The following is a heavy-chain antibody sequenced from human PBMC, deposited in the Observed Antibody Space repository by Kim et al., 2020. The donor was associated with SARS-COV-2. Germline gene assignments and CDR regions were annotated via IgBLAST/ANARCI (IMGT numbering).Heavy chain of an antibody. CDR2: ISSSGSTI. D-gene: IGHD3-10*01. V-gene: IGHV3-48*03. Sequence: GGSLRLSCAASGFTFSSYEMNWVRQAPGKGLEWVSYISSSGSTIYYADSVKGRFTISRDNAKNSLYLQMNSLRAEYTAVYYCASESAYYGSGSYPDYWGQGTLVTVSS. J-gene: IGHJ4*02. CDR3: ASESAYYGSGSYPDY. CDR1: GFTFSSYE.